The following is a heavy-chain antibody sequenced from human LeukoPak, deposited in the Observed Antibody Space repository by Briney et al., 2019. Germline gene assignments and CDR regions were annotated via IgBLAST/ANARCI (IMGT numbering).Heavy chain of an antibody. J-gene: IGHJ6*02. Sequence: ASVKVSCKASGYTFTSYAMHWVRQAPGQRLEWMGWINAGNGNTKYSQKFQGRVTITRDTSASTAYMELSSLRSEDTAVYYCARDISISRRVLPRPNYYYYYGMDVWGQGTTVTVSS. D-gene: IGHD2/OR15-2a*01. CDR3: ARDISISRRVLPRPNYYYYYGMDV. V-gene: IGHV1-3*01. CDR2: INAGNGNT. CDR1: GYTFTSYA.